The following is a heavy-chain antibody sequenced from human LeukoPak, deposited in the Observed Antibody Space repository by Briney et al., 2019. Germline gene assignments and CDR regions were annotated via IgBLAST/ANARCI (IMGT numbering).Heavy chain of an antibody. D-gene: IGHD2-15*01. Sequence: ASVKVSCKASGYTFTGNHVHWVRQAPGQGLEWMGWIDPNSGGTKYAQKFQDRVTMTSDTSISTAYMELSGLRSDDTAVYFCAKEADIVSFDLWGRGTPVTVSS. CDR2: IDPNSGGT. CDR1: GYTFTGNH. V-gene: IGHV1-2*02. CDR3: AKEADIVSFDL. J-gene: IGHJ2*01.